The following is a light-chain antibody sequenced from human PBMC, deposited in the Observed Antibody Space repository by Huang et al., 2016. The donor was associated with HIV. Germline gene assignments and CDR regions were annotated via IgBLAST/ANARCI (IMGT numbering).Light chain of an antibody. CDR1: QGIRND. V-gene: IGKV1-6*01. CDR2: AAS. CDR3: LQDYNYPWT. J-gene: IGKJ1*01. Sequence: AIQMTQSPASLSASVVDRVTITCRASQGIRNDLGWYQQRPGKAPKLLIYAASYLQSGVPSRFSGSGSGTDFSLTISSLQPEDFATYYCLQDYNYPWTFGQGTKVEV.